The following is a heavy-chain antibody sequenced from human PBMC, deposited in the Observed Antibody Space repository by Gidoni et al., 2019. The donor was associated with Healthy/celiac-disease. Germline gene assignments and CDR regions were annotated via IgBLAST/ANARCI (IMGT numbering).Heavy chain of an antibody. D-gene: IGHD3-22*01. CDR3: ARYDSSGLDY. CDR1: GFTFSSYA. CDR2: ISYDGSNK. J-gene: IGHJ4*02. Sequence: QVQLVESGGGVVQPGRSLRLSCAASGFTFSSYAMHWLRQAPGKGLEWVAVISYDGSNKYYADSVKGRFTISRDNSKNTLYLQMNSLRAEDTAVYYCARYDSSGLDYWGQGTLVTVSS. V-gene: IGHV3-30-3*01.